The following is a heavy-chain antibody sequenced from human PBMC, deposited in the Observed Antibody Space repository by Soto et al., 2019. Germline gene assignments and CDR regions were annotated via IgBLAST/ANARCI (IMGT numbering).Heavy chain of an antibody. CDR2: ISSSGGSI. V-gene: IGHV3-23*01. D-gene: IGHD2-15*01. Sequence: EVQLLESGGGLVQPGGSLRLSCAASGFTFSSYAMSWVRQAPGKGLEWVSVISSSGGSIYYADSVKGRFTISRDNSKNTLYLQMNSLRAEDTAVYYCAKGGSSYYFDYWGQGTLVTVSS. CDR1: GFTFSSYA. J-gene: IGHJ4*02. CDR3: AKGGSSYYFDY.